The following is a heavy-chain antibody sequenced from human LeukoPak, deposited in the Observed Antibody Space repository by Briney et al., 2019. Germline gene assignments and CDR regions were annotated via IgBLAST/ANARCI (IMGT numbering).Heavy chain of an antibody. CDR1: GFTFSSYG. J-gene: IGHJ5*02. Sequence: GGSLRLSCAASGFTFSSYGMHWVRQAPGKGLEWVAVIWYDGSNKYYADSVKGRFTISRDNSKNTLYLQMNSLRAEDTAVYYCAVLRAAAATGWFDPWGQGTLVTVSS. D-gene: IGHD6-13*01. V-gene: IGHV3-33*01. CDR3: AVLRAAAATGWFDP. CDR2: IWYDGSNK.